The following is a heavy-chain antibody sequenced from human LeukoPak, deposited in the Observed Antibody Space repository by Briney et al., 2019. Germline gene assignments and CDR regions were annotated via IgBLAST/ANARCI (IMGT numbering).Heavy chain of an antibody. D-gene: IGHD5-12*01. CDR1: GGSFSGNF. J-gene: IGHJ5*02. Sequence: PSETLSLTCAVYGGSFSGNFWTWIRQPPGKGLEWIGQIYHSGSTNYNPSLKSRVTISLDKSKNQFSLELTSVTAADTAVYYCARSFRYSGYDYYFDPWGQGTLVTVSS. V-gene: IGHV4-34*01. CDR2: IYHSGST. CDR3: ARSFRYSGYDYYFDP.